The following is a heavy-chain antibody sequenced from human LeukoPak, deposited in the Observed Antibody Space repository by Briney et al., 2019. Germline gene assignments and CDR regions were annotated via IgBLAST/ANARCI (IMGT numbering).Heavy chain of an antibody. D-gene: IGHD6-19*01. J-gene: IGHJ4*02. Sequence: GGSLRLSCAASGFTFSTYGMHWVRQAPGKGLEWVAVIWYDGSNEFYSDSVKGRFTISRHNSRNTLYLQMNSLRAEDTAVYFCAIHRPGTSLAVAGTGDYWGQGTLVTVSS. CDR1: GFTFSTYG. CDR2: IWYDGSNE. CDR3: AIHRPGTSLAVAGTGDY. V-gene: IGHV3-33*01.